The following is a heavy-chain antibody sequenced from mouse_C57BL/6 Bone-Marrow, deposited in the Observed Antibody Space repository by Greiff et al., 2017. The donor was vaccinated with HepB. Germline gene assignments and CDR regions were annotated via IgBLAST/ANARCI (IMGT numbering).Heavy chain of an antibody. CDR1: GYTFTDYY. CDR3: ARPSYDYDGAWFAY. CDR2: IFPGSGST. Sequence: QVHVKQSGPELVKPGASVKISCKASGYTFTDYYINWVKQRPGQGLEWIGWIFPGSGSTYYNEKFKGKATLTVDKSSSTAYMLLSSLTSEDSAVYFCARPSYDYDGAWFAYWGQGTLVTVSA. D-gene: IGHD2-4*01. J-gene: IGHJ3*01. V-gene: IGHV1-75*01.